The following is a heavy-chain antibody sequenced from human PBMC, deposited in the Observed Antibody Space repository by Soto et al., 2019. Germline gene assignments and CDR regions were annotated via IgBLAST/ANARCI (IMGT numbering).Heavy chain of an antibody. CDR3: ARQGRNGWYYYYYGMDV. CDR2: INSDGSST. CDR1: GFTFSSYW. D-gene: IGHD6-19*01. J-gene: IGHJ6*02. V-gene: IGHV3-74*01. Sequence: EVQLVESGGGLVQPGGSLRLSCAASGFTFSSYWMHWVRQAPGKGLVWVSRINSDGSSTSYADYVKGRFTISRDNAKNTLYLQMNSLRAEDTAVYYCARQGRNGWYYYYYGMDVWGQGTTVTVSS.